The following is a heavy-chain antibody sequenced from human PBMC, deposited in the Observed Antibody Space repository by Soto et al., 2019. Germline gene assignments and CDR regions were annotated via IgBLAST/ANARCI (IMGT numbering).Heavy chain of an antibody. V-gene: IGHV3-33*01. Sequence: QVQLVESGGGVVQPGGSRSLSGQRSGFSFITKDRPWVRQPPGKGLGWGAVIGNDGRKKYNIDSVKGGFTVSRDNSKNTLYLQMNSLRAEDTAMYFCARDQQGATWDWGQGTLVTVSS. CDR3: ARDQQGATWD. J-gene: IGHJ4*02. CDR2: IGNDGRKK. D-gene: IGHD1-26*01. CDR1: GFSFITKD.